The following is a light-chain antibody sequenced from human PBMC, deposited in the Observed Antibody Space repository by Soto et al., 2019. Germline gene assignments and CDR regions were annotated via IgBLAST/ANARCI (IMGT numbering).Light chain of an antibody. J-gene: IGKJ1*01. CDR3: QQYNHWPQT. CDR1: QSVSSN. V-gene: IGKV3-15*01. Sequence: EIVLTQSPGTLSLSPGERATLSCRASQSVSSNYLAWYQQKLGQAPRLLIYGASTRASGIPARFSGSGSGTEFTLTISSLQSEDFAVYYCQQYNHWPQTFGQGTKVDIK. CDR2: GAS.